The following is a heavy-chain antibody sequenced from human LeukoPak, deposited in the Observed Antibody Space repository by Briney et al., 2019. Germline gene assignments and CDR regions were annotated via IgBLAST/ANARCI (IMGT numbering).Heavy chain of an antibody. J-gene: IGHJ2*01. D-gene: IGHD1-1*01. CDR2: IYTTGST. CDR1: GGSITSYY. CDR3: ASYNWGSGNWYFDL. Sequence: PSETLSLTCTVSGGSITSYYWSWIRQPAGKGLEWIGRIYTTGSTYYNHFLKSRVTMAVDTSKNQFSLKLSSVTAADTAVYYCASYNWGSGNWYFDLWGRGTLVTVSS. V-gene: IGHV4-4*07.